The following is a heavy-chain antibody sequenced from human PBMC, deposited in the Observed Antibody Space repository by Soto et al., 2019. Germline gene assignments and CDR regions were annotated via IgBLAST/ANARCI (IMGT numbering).Heavy chain of an antibody. CDR2: MNPSNDNA. CDR1: GYTFITYD. Sequence: ASVKVSCKASGYTFITYDIHWVRQATGQGLEWMGWMNPSNDNAGYAQKFQGRVAMTRDISISTAYMELSSLRSEDTAVYFCARRKARSGTNYFDSWGQGTLVTVSS. J-gene: IGHJ4*02. CDR3: ARRKARSGTNYFDS. V-gene: IGHV1-8*01.